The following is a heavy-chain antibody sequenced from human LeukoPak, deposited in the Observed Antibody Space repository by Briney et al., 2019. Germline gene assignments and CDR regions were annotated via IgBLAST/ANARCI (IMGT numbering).Heavy chain of an antibody. Sequence: GGSLRLSCAASGFTFSSYWMTWVRQAPGQGLEWVANIKEDGSAKYHVDSVKGRFTISRDNAKDSLYLQMNSLRVEDTAVYYCTRDTGCSGGACYSFYDYWGQGTLVTVSS. D-gene: IGHD2-21*01. J-gene: IGHJ4*02. CDR2: IKEDGSAK. CDR1: GFTFSSYW. V-gene: IGHV3-7*01. CDR3: TRDTGCSGGACYSFYDY.